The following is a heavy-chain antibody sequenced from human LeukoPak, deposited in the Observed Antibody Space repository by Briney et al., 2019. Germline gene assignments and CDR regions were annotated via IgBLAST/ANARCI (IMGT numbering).Heavy chain of an antibody. D-gene: IGHD6-6*01. J-gene: IGHJ6*03. V-gene: IGHV3-30*04. CDR2: IPYDGSNK. CDR3: ARSSIAARPPIYYYYYMDV. Sequence: PGGSLRLSCAASGFTFSNYAIHWVRQAPGKGLEWVAVIPYDGSNKYYADSVKGRFTLSRDNSRNTLYLQMSSLRAEDTAVYYCARSSIAARPPIYYYYYMDVWGKGTTVTVSS. CDR1: GFTFSNYA.